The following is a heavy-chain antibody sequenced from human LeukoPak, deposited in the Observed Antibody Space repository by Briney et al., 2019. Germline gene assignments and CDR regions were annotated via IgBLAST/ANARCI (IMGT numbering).Heavy chain of an antibody. CDR2: ISASGGRT. CDR1: GFTFSTYA. CDR3: AKDLYAVAGDY. J-gene: IGHJ4*02. D-gene: IGHD6-19*01. Sequence: GGSLRLSCAASGFTFSTYAMSWVRQAPGKGLEWVSLISASGGRTHYADSVKGRFTISRDNSKNTLYLQMNSLRAEDTAVYYCAKDLYAVAGDYWGQGTLVTVSS. V-gene: IGHV3-23*01.